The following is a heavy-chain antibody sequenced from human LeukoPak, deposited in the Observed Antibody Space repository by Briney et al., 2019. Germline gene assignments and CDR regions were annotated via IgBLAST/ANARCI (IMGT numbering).Heavy chain of an antibody. Sequence: GESLKISCTGFGYSFTTYWIGWVRQMPGKGLEWMGIIYPGDSDARYSPSFQGQVTISVDKSISTAYLQWSSLKASDTAMYYCARHGRIVVVTTTHDAFDIWGQGTMVTVSS. CDR2: IYPGDSDA. CDR1: GYSFTTYW. CDR3: ARHGRIVVVTTTHDAFDI. V-gene: IGHV5-51*01. D-gene: IGHD2-21*02. J-gene: IGHJ3*02.